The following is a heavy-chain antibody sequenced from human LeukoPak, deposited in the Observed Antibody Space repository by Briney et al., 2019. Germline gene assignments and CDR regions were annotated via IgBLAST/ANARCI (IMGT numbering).Heavy chain of an antibody. CDR2: ISRDSDIR. Sequence: PSETLSLTCAVSGGSISSSNWWSWVRQPPGKGLEWISYISRDSDIRYYADSVRGRFHISRDNARNSLYLQMNSLRADDTAMYYCVRDNPRCCGVVPANIDDLWGQGTLVTVSS. J-gene: IGHJ5*02. CDR3: VRDNPRCCGVVPANIDDL. CDR1: GGSISSSN. V-gene: IGHV3-48*01. D-gene: IGHD2-21*02.